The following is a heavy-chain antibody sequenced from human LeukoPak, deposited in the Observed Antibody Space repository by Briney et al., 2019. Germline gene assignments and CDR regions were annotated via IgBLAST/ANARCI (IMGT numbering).Heavy chain of an antibody. CDR1: GGSFSDYY. V-gene: IGHV4-34*01. D-gene: IGHD3-22*01. Sequence: SETLSLTCAVYGGSFSDYYWSWIRQPPGKGLEWIGEISHSGATNYNPSLKSRITMSMDTSKNQFSLKLNSVTAADTAVYYCARGLQSNGYPFDYWGQGSLVTVSS. J-gene: IGHJ4*02. CDR2: ISHSGAT. CDR3: ARGLQSNGYPFDY.